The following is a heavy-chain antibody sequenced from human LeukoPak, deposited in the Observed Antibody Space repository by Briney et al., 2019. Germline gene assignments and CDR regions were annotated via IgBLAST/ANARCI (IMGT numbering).Heavy chain of an antibody. CDR3: ARERGYTYGYSDY. D-gene: IGHD5-18*01. CDR2: ISSSSTTI. V-gene: IGHV3-48*01. Sequence: GGSLRLSCAASGFTFSNYNMNWVRQAPGKGLEWVSYISSSSTTIYYTDSVKGRFTISRDNAKNSLYLHLNSLRAEDTAVYYCARERGYTYGYSDYWGQGTLVTVSS. CDR1: GFTFSNYN. J-gene: IGHJ4*02.